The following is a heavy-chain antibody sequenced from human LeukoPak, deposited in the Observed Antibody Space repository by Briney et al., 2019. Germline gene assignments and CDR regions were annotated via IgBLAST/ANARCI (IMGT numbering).Heavy chain of an antibody. CDR3: AREYSSSSLLPHFYYYMDV. V-gene: IGHV4-39*07. J-gene: IGHJ6*03. Sequence: SETLSLTCTVSGGSISSSSYYWGWIRQPPGKGLEWIGSIYYSGSTYYNPSLKSRVTISVDTSKNQFSLKLSSVTAADTAVYYCAREYSSSSLLPHFYYYMDVWGKGTTVTVSS. CDR1: GGSISSSSYY. CDR2: IYYSGST. D-gene: IGHD6-6*01.